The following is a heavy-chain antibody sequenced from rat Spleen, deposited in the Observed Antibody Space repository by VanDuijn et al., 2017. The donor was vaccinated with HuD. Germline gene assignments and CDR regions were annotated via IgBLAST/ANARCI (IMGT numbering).Heavy chain of an antibody. Sequence: QVQLKESGPGLVQPSQTLSLTCTVSGFSLIRYNVHWVRQPPGKGLEWMGVIWGNGSPDYNSALKSRLSISRDTSKSQVFLKMNSLQTEDIATYYCVRDRHYYPYVMDTWGQGASVTVSS. J-gene: IGHJ4*01. CDR2: IWGNGSP. V-gene: IGHV2-30*01. D-gene: IGHD1-6*01. CDR3: VRDRHYYPYVMDT. CDR1: GFSLIRYN.